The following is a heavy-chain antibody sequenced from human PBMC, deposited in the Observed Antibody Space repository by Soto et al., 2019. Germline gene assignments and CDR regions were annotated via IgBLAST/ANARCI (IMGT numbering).Heavy chain of an antibody. V-gene: IGHV3-30*03. D-gene: IGHD3-10*01. J-gene: IGHJ4*02. CDR1: GFTFKTYG. Sequence: QVQLVESGGGVVQPGRSLRLSCAASGFTFKTYGMHWVRQAPGKGLEWVSVISYDGNHKYYADSVKGRFTISRDISKDTLFLQMDSLRSEDTAVYYCARWGTTMDLGYWGQGTLVTVSS. CDR2: ISYDGNHK. CDR3: ARWGTTMDLGY.